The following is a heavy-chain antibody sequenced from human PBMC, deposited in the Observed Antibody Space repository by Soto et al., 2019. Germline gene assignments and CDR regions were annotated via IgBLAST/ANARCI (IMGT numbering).Heavy chain of an antibody. D-gene: IGHD6-25*01. V-gene: IGHV3-33*01. CDR3: ARGGVGGSVFDY. CDR1: GFTFSSYG. J-gene: IGHJ4*02. Sequence: PGGSLRLSCAASGFTFSSYGMHWVRQAPGKGLEWVAVIWYDGSNKYYADSVKGRFTISRDNSKNTLYLQMNSLRAEDTAVYYCARGGVGGSVFDYWGKGTLVPVS. CDR2: IWYDGSNK.